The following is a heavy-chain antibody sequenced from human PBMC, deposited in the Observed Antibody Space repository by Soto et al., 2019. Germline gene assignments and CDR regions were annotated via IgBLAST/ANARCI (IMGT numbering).Heavy chain of an antibody. V-gene: IGHV3-30-3*01. CDR2: ISYDGSNK. CDR1: GFTFSSYA. D-gene: IGHD1-26*01. CDR3: AKGAQHPESGKIDY. Sequence: QVQLVESGGGVVQPGRSLRLSCAASGFTFSSYAMHWVRQAPGKGLEWVAVISYDGSNKYYADSVKGRFTISRDNSKNTLYLQMNSLRAEDTAVYYCAKGAQHPESGKIDYWGQGTLVTVSS. J-gene: IGHJ4*02.